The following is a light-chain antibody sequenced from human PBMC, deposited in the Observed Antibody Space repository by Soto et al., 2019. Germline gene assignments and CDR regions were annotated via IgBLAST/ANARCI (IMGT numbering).Light chain of an antibody. V-gene: IGKV3-15*01. Sequence: EIVMTQSPATLSVSPGERATLSCRASQSVSRNLAWYQQKPGQAPRLLIYGASTRATGIAARFSGSGSETEFTLTISSLQSEDLAVYYCQQYNDWPETFGQGTKVEMK. CDR1: QSVSRN. J-gene: IGKJ1*01. CDR2: GAS. CDR3: QQYNDWPET.